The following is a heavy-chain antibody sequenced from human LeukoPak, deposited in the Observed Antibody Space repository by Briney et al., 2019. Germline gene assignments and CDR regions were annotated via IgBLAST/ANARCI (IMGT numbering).Heavy chain of an antibody. J-gene: IGHJ4*02. CDR3: ASHSAGAPFDY. V-gene: IGHV3-23*01. CDR1: GFTFSSYA. D-gene: IGHD4/OR15-4a*01. CDR2: ISGSGGST. Sequence: GGSLRLSCAASGFTFSSYAMHWVGQARGKGVEGVSAISGSGGSTYYAHSLKGRFTISRDNSKTTLYLQMNSLRAEDTAVYYCASHSAGAPFDYWGQGTLVTVSS.